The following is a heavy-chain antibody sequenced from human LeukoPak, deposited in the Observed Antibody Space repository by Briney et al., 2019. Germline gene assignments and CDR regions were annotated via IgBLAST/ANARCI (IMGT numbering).Heavy chain of an antibody. CDR2: IYYSGST. CDR3: ARLYCSGDRCYLWWFDP. V-gene: IGHV4-31*03. D-gene: IGHD2-15*01. Sequence: KPSQTLSLTCTVYGGSISSGGYYWSWIRQHPGKGLEWIGYIYYSGSTYYNPSLKSRVTISVDTSKNQFSLTLTSVTAADTAVYYCARLYCSGDRCYLWWFDPWGQGTLVTVSS. J-gene: IGHJ5*02. CDR1: GGSISSGGYY.